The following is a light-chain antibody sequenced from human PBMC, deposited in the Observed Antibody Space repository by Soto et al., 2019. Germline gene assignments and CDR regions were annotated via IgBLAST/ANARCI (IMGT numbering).Light chain of an antibody. J-gene: IGLJ2*01. CDR1: SSDGGGYNS. Sequence: QSVLTQPASVSGSPGQSITISCTGTSSDGGGYNSVSWYQQHPGQAPKLIIYEVGHPPSEVSNRFSASKSGNTASLPISGLQAEDEADYYCSSYTGSSTLVFGGGTKLTVL. CDR3: SSYTGSSTLV. CDR2: EVG. V-gene: IGLV2-14*01.